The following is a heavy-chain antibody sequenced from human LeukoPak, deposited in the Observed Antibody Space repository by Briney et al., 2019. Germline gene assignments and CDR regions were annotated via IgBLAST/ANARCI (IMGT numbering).Heavy chain of an antibody. V-gene: IGHV4-4*07. Sequence: PSETLSLTCTVSGGSIRSYYWSWIRQPAGKGLESIGRIYSSGTTNYNPSLKSRVTISVDKSKNQFSLKLSSVTAADTAVYYCARGGHDYGDFARYYYYMDVWGKGTTVTVSS. CDR2: IYSSGTT. CDR3: ARGGHDYGDFARYYYYMDV. CDR1: GGSIRSYY. J-gene: IGHJ6*03. D-gene: IGHD4-17*01.